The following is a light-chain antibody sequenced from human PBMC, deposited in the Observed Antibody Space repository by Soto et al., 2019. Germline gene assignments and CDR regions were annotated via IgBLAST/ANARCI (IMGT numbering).Light chain of an antibody. CDR3: QRRSNWPPEVT. CDR1: QSVRSS. CDR2: DAS. Sequence: EIVLTQSPDTLSLSPGERATLSCRASQSVRSSLAWYQQKPGQAPRLLIYDASNRATGIPARFSGSGPGTDFTLTISSLEPEDFAVYYCQRRSNWPPEVTFGPGTKVDIK. J-gene: IGKJ3*01. V-gene: IGKV3-11*01.